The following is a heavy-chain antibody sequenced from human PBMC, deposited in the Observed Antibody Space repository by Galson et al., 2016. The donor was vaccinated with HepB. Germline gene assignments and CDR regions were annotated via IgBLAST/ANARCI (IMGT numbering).Heavy chain of an antibody. CDR2: MNPNTGNT. CDR1: GYTFTSYD. V-gene: IGHV1-8*01. J-gene: IGHJ6*02. Sequence: SVKVSCTASGYTFTSYDIKWVRQATGQGFEWMGWMNPNTGNTGYAQKFQGRVTMTRDTSTSTAFMELNSLTSEDTAIYYCARGVETYCFGTACLDKYGLDVWGQGTTVIVSS. CDR3: ARGVETYCFGTACLDKYGLDV. D-gene: IGHD2-21*01.